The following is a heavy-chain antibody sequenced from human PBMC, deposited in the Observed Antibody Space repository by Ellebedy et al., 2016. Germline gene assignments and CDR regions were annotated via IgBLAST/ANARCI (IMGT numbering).Heavy chain of an antibody. V-gene: IGHV5-51*01. CDR2: IYPGDSDA. Sequence: GESLKISCKASGYTFPTYWIGWVRQMPGKGLEWMGIIYPGDSDARYSPSFQGQVTMSADKSINTAYLQWSSLRASDTAIYYCARLTATAGHFDYWGQGTLVTVSS. J-gene: IGHJ4*02. CDR1: GYTFPTYW. D-gene: IGHD6-13*01. CDR3: ARLTATAGHFDY.